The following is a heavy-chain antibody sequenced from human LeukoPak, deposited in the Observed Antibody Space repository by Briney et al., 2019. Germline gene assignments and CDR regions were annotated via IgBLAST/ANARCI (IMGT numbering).Heavy chain of an antibody. CDR1: VFTFRKYW. CDR3: AREVFFQFDN. J-gene: IGHJ4*02. CDR2: IAANGNDK. Sequence: PGGSLRLSCAASVFTFRKYWMAWVRQAPGRGLEWVATIAANGNDKDYEDALQGRFTISRDNARNSLSLRIDSLRAEDTAQYYCAREVFFQFDNWGQGALVTVSS. V-gene: IGHV3-7*03.